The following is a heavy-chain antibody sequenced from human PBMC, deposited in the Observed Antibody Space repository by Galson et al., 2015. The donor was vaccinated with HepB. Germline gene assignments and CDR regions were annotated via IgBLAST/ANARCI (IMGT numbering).Heavy chain of an antibody. CDR1: GFTSSSYV. D-gene: IGHD2-15*01. CDR3: AKEKAGRGAAGFYY. CDR2: ISYDGSNK. V-gene: IGHV3-30*18. J-gene: IGHJ4*02. Sequence: SLRLSCAASGFTSSSYVMHWVRQAPGKGLEWVAGISYDGSNKYYADSVKGRFTISRDNSKNTLYVEMNSLRAEDTAVYYCAKEKAGRGAAGFYYWGQGTLVTVSS.